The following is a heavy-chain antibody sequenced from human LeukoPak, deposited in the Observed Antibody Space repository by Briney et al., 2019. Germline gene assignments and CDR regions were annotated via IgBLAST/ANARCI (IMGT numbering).Heavy chain of an antibody. CDR1: GFTLSSYE. D-gene: IGHD3-10*02. V-gene: IGHV3-48*03. CDR2: ISSSGSTI. Sequence: GGSLRLSCAASGFTLSSYEMNWVRQAPGKGLEWVSYISSSGSTIYYADSVKGRFTISRDNAKNSLYLQMNSLRAEDTAVYYCAELGITMIGGVWGRGTTVTISS. CDR3: AELGITMIGGV. J-gene: IGHJ6*04.